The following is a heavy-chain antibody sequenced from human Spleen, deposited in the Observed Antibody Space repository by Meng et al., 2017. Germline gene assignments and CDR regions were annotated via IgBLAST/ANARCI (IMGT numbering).Heavy chain of an antibody. CDR2: INSDGSST. CDR1: GFTFSSYW. J-gene: IGHJ6*02. Sequence: GGSLRLSCAASGFTFSSYWMHWVRQAPGKGLVWVSRINSDGSSTSYADSVKGRFTISRDNAKNTLYLQMNSLRAEDTAVYYCARGFVSSGPRDLYYYYGMDVWGQGTTVTVSS. V-gene: IGHV3-74*01. D-gene: IGHD6-19*01. CDR3: ARGFVSSGPRDLYYYYGMDV.